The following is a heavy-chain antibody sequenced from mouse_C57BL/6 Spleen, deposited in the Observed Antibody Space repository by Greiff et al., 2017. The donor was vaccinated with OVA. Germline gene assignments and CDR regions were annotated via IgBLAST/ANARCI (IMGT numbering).Heavy chain of an antibody. D-gene: IGHD2-4*01. Sequence: DVQLVESGEGLVKPGGSLKLSCAASGFTFSSYAMSWVRQTPEKRLEWVAYISSGGDYIYYADTVKGRFTISRDNARNTLYLQMSSLKSEDTAMYYCTREGGYDYGYYFDYWGQGTTLTVSS. J-gene: IGHJ2*01. CDR2: ISSGGDYI. CDR3: TREGGYDYGYYFDY. CDR1: GFTFSSYA. V-gene: IGHV5-9-1*02.